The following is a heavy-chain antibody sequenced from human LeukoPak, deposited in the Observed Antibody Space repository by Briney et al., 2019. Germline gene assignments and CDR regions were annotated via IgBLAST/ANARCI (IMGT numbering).Heavy chain of an antibody. CDR2: ISSSSSTI. J-gene: IGHJ4*02. D-gene: IGHD5-18*01. CDR1: GSTFSSYS. CDR3: ARDPRGYSYGYRPFYYFDY. V-gene: IGHV3-48*02. Sequence: AGGSLRLSCAASGSTFSSYSMNWVRQAPGKGLEWVSYISSSSSTIYYADSVEGRFTISRDNAKNSLYLQMNSLRDEDTAVYYCARDPRGYSYGYRPFYYFDYWGQGTLVTVSS.